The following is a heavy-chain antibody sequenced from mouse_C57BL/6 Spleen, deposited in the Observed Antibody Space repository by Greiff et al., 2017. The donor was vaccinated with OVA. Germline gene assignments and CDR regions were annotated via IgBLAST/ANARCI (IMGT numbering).Heavy chain of an antibody. CDR2: IYIGNGYT. CDR3: ALLLRLERWYFDV. D-gene: IGHD1-1*01. CDR1: GYTFTSYG. V-gene: IGHV1-58*01. J-gene: IGHJ1*03. Sequence: VQLQQSGAELVRPWSSVKMSCKTSGYTFTSYGINWVKQRPGQGLEWIGYIYIGNGYTEYNEKFKGKATLTSDTSSSTAYMQLSSLTSEDSAIYFCALLLRLERWYFDVWGTGTTVTVSS.